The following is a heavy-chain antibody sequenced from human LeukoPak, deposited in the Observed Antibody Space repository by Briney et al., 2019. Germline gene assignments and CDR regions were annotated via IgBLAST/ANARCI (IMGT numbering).Heavy chain of an antibody. D-gene: IGHD2-2*01. CDR2: IYYSGST. Sequence: SETLSLTCTVSGGSISSYYWSWIRQPPGKGLEWIGYIYYSGSTNYNPSLKSRVTISVDTSKNQFSLKLSSVTAADTAVYYCARHPLYCSSTSCFYGGNSPYWYFDLWGRGTLVTVSS. V-gene: IGHV4-59*08. CDR1: GGSISSYY. J-gene: IGHJ2*01. CDR3: ARHPLYCSSTSCFYGGNSPYWYFDL.